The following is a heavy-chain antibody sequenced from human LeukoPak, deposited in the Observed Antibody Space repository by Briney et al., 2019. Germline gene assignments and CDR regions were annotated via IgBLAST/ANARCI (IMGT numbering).Heavy chain of an antibody. D-gene: IGHD3-22*01. CDR2: ISGHNGNT. CDR1: GYTFISYG. CDR3: ARDPSGDVVVITGDAFDV. J-gene: IGHJ3*01. V-gene: IGHV1-18*01. Sequence: ASVKVSCKASGYTFISYGISWVRQVPGQGLEWMGWISGHNGNTNYAQKVQGRVTMTTDTSTSTAYMELRSLRSDDTAVYYCARDPSGDVVVITGDAFDVWGQGTMVTVSS.